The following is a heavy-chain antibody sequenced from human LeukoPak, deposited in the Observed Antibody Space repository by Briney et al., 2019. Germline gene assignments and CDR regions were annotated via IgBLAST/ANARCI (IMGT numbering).Heavy chain of an antibody. V-gene: IGHV1-69*13. J-gene: IGHJ5*02. CDR1: GGTFSSYA. D-gene: IGHD2-2*01. CDR2: IIPIFGTA. CDR3: ARELIVVPAASGPNWFDP. Sequence: SVKVSXKASGGTFSSYAISWVRQAPGQGLEWMGGIIPIFGTANYAQKFQGRVTITADESTSTAYMELSSLRSEDTAVYYCARELIVVPAASGPNWFDPWGQGTLVTVSS.